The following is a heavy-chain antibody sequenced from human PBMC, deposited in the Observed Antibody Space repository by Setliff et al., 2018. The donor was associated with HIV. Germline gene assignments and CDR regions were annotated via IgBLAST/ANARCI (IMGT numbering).Heavy chain of an antibody. CDR1: GFTFSGSA. D-gene: IGHD1-1*01. CDR2: IKSKTNNYAT. V-gene: IGHV3-73*01. CDR3: AKEGWGTTRVRGCYFDY. Sequence: PGGSLRLSCAASGFTFSGSAMHWVRQASGKGLEWVGRIKSKTNNYATAYAASVKGRFTISRDDSKTTLYLQMNSLKTEDTALYYCAKEGWGTTRVRGCYFDYWGQGTLVTVSS. J-gene: IGHJ4*02.